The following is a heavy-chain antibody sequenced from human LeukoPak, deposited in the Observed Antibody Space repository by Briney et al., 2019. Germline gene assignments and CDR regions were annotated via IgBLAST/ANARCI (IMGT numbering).Heavy chain of an antibody. CDR1: GGSITNYY. V-gene: IGHV4-4*07. J-gene: IGHJ4*02. CDR3: ARSSGWRTAEDY. Sequence: SETLSLTCTVSGGSITNYYWSWIRQPAGKGLEWIGRIYTSGGTNYSPSLKSRVTISVDTSKNQFSLKLSSVTAADTAVYYCARSSGWRTAEDYWGQGTLVTVSS. D-gene: IGHD6-19*01. CDR2: IYTSGGT.